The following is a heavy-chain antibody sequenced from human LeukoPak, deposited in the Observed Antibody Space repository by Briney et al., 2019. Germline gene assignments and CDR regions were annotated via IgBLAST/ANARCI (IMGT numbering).Heavy chain of an antibody. J-gene: IGHJ4*02. V-gene: IGHV3-48*02. CDR3: ARDPLDF. Sequence: GGSLRLSCAASGFTFSTYTMNWVRQAPGKGLEWISYITTTSSAIYYADSVRGRFTISRDNARNSLYLQMNSLRDEDTAVYYCARDPLDFWGQGALVTVSS. CDR2: ITTTSSAI. CDR1: GFTFSTYT.